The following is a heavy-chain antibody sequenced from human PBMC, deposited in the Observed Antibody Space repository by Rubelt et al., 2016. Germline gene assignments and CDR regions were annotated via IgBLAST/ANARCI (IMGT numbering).Heavy chain of an antibody. Sequence: SLTCAVYGESFSGYYWNWIRQPPGKGLEWIGRINHRGSTYYNASLKSRVTISADTSKNQFSLKLSSVTAADTAVYYCARQMGTTFRSFHYSYGLDVWGQGTTVTVSS. CDR2: INHRGST. V-gene: IGHV4-34*01. J-gene: IGHJ6*02. CDR3: ARQMGTTFRSFHYSYGLDV. D-gene: IGHD1-1*01. CDR1: GESFSGYY.